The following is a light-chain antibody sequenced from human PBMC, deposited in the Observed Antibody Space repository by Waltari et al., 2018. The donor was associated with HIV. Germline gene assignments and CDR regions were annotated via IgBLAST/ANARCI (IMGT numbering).Light chain of an antibody. CDR1: QDISNY. J-gene: IGKJ3*01. Sequence: IQLTQSPSFLSASVRDRITITCRASQDISNYLAWYQQKPGTVPKLLIYAASTLQSGVPSRFSGSGSETEFTLTISGLQPEDFATYCCQQLSGDPFTFGPGTNVDLK. CDR3: QQLSGDPFT. CDR2: AAS. V-gene: IGKV1-9*01.